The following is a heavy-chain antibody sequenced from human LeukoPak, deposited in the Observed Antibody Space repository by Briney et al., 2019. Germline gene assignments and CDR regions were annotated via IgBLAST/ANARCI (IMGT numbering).Heavy chain of an antibody. D-gene: IGHD1-26*01. CDR1: GGTFSSYA. Sequence: ASVKVSCKASGGTFSSYAISWVRQAPGQGLEWMGGIIPIFGTANYAQKFQGRVTITADESTSTAYMELSSLRSEDTAVYYCARGGVEPYTVGARYYFDYWGQGTLVTVSS. J-gene: IGHJ4*02. CDR2: IIPIFGTA. V-gene: IGHV1-69*13. CDR3: ARGGVEPYTVGARYYFDY.